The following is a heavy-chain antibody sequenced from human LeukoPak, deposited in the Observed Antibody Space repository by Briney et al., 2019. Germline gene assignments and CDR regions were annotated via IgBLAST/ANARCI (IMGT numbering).Heavy chain of an antibody. CDR2: INHSGST. Sequence: SETLSLTCAVYGGSFSGYYWSWIRQPPGKGLEWIGEINHSGSTNYNPSLKSRVTISVDTSKNQFSLKLSSVTAADTAVYYCARRYFDWFSHYYYYYMDVWGKGTTVTISS. CDR3: ARRYFDWFSHYYYYYMDV. D-gene: IGHD3-9*01. CDR1: GGSFSGYY. J-gene: IGHJ6*03. V-gene: IGHV4-34*01.